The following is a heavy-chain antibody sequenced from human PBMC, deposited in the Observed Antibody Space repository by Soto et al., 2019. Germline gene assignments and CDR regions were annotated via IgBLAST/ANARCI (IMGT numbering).Heavy chain of an antibody. D-gene: IGHD1-26*01. CDR1: GYSISSYY. CDR3: ATQEVGGSYVYTFDP. J-gene: IGHJ5*02. Sequence: SETLSLTCTVSGYSISSYYWSWIRQPPGKGLEWIGYIYYSGSTNYNPSLKSRVTISVDTSKNQFSLKLSSVTAADTAVYYCATQEVGGSYVYTFDPWGQGTLVTVSS. CDR2: IYYSGST. V-gene: IGHV4-59*08.